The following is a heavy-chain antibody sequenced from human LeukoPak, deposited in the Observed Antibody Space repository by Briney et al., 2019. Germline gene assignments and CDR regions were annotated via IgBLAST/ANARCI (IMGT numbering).Heavy chain of an antibody. Sequence: ASVKVSCKASGYTFTGYYMHWVRQAPGQGLEWMGWMNPNSGNTGYAQKFQGRVTITRNTSISTAYMELSSLRSEDTAVYYCEKRLNSGYFPFDYWGQGTLVTVSS. J-gene: IGHJ4*02. CDR3: EKRLNSGYFPFDY. CDR1: GYTFTGYY. D-gene: IGHD3-22*01. CDR2: MNPNSGNT. V-gene: IGHV1-8*03.